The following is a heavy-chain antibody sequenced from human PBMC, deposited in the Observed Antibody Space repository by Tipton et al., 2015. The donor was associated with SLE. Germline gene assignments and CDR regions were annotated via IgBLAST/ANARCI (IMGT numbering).Heavy chain of an antibody. J-gene: IGHJ4*02. CDR2: IYYSGST. CDR1: GGSIGSGGYY. CDR3: ASSHGYYFDY. Sequence: TLSLTCTVSGGSIGSGGYYWSWIRQHPEKGLEWIGYIYYSGSTYYNPSPKSRLSISVDTSKNQFSLKLSSVTAADTAVYYCASSHGYYFDYWGQGTLVTVSS. V-gene: IGHV4-31*03.